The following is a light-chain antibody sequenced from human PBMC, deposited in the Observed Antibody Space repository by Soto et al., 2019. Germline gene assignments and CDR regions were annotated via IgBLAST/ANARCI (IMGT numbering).Light chain of an antibody. V-gene: IGKV3-11*01. Sequence: EIVLTQSPATLSLSPGERATLSCRASQSVGTYLAWYQQKPGQAPRLLIYDASNRVTGIPARFSGSGSGTDFPLTISSLEPEDFALYCCQQRGTFGQGTKLEIK. CDR3: QQRGT. J-gene: IGKJ2*01. CDR2: DAS. CDR1: QSVGTY.